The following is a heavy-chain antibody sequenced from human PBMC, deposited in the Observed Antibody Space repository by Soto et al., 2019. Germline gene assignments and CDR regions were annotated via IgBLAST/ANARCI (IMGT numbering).Heavy chain of an antibody. CDR1: GFTFSSYT. D-gene: IGHD3-22*01. Sequence: GGSLRLSCAASGFTFSSYTMHWVRQAPGKGLEWVSSISSGSSLLYYADSVRGRFTISRDNAKNSLYLQMNSLRADDTAVYYCARVPDSSAYYYYFDYWGQGTLVTVSS. J-gene: IGHJ4*02. CDR2: ISSGSSLL. CDR3: ARVPDSSAYYYYFDY. V-gene: IGHV3-21*01.